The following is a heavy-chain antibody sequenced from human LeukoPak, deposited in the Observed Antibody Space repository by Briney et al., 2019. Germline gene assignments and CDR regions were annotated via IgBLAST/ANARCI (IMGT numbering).Heavy chain of an antibody. CDR2: IYTSGST. J-gene: IGHJ5*02. CDR1: GGSISSYY. D-gene: IGHD3-22*01. V-gene: IGHV4-4*07. Sequence: SETLSLTCTVSGGSISSYYWSWIRQPAGKGLEWIGRIYTSGSTNYNPSLKSRVTMSVDTSKNQFSLKLSSVTAADTAVYYCARDRPDWDYDSSGKGPLDPWGQGTLATVSS. CDR3: ARDRPDWDYDSSGKGPLDP.